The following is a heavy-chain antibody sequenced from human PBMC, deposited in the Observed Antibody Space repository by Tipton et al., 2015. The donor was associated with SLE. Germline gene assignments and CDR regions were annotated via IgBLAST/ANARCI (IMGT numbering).Heavy chain of an antibody. Sequence: TLSLTCTVHGGSFSDYYWSWIRQPPGKGLEWIGEITHSGSTSYNPSLKSRVIISIDTSKNEFSLKVRSVTAADTAVYYCARESDYTMVWDTWGQGTLVTVSS. J-gene: IGHJ5*02. CDR1: GGSFSDYY. D-gene: IGHD2-2*02. CDR3: ARESDYTMVWDT. V-gene: IGHV4-34*01. CDR2: ITHSGST.